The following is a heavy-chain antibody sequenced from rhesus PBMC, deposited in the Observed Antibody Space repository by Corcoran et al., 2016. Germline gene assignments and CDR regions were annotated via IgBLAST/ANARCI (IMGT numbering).Heavy chain of an antibody. Sequence: QVQLQESGPGLVKPSETLPLTCAVSGASISSNYWSWIRQPPGKGLEGIGYIYGGRGTNSSNPSLKSRVTSSKDTSKNQFSLKLSSVTAADTAVYYCAREALEQRDAFDFWGQGLRVTVSS. D-gene: IGHD1-20*01. CDR2: IYGGRGTN. V-gene: IGHV4-147*01. J-gene: IGHJ3*01. CDR1: GASISSNY. CDR3: AREALEQRDAFDF.